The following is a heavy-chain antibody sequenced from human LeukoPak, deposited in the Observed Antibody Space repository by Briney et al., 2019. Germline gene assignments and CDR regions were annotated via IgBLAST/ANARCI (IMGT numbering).Heavy chain of an antibody. Sequence: SETLSLACAVYGGSFSGYYWSWIRQPPGKGLEWIGEINHSGSTNYNPSLKSRVTISVDTSKNQFSLKLSSVTAADTAVYYCARKYGSAPNWFDPWGQGTLVTVSS. D-gene: IGHD3-10*01. CDR2: INHSGST. CDR3: ARKYGSAPNWFDP. V-gene: IGHV4-34*01. CDR1: GGSFSGYY. J-gene: IGHJ5*02.